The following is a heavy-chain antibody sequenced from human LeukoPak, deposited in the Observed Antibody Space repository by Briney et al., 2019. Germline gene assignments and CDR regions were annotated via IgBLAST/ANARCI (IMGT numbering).Heavy chain of an antibody. CDR3: ARGVRFLEWLSDYYYHYMDV. CDR2: MNPNSGNT. Sequence: ASVKVSCKASGYTFTSYDINWVRQATGQGLEWMGWMNPNSGNTDYAQKFQGRVTITRNTSISTAYMELSSLRSEDTAVYYCARGVRFLEWLSDYYYHYMDVWGKGTTVTVSS. CDR1: GYTFTSYD. J-gene: IGHJ6*03. D-gene: IGHD3-3*01. V-gene: IGHV1-8*01.